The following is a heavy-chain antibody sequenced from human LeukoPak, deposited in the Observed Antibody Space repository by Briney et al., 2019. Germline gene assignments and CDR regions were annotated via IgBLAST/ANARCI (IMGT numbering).Heavy chain of an antibody. CDR3: STDQEFGGGTFIFDY. D-gene: IGHD2-21*01. Sequence: PGGSLRLSCAASGFTFSNAWMNWVRQAPGKGLEWVGRIKSKTDGGTTDFAAPVKGRFTISRDDSKNTLYLRINNLKTEDTAVYYCSTDQEFGGGTFIFDYWGQGTLVTVSS. CDR2: IKSKTDGGTT. V-gene: IGHV3-15*07. J-gene: IGHJ4*02. CDR1: GFTFSNAW.